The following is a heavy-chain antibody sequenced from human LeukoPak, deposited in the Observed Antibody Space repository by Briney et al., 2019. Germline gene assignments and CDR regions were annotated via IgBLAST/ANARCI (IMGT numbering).Heavy chain of an antibody. J-gene: IGHJ4*02. V-gene: IGHV4-39*01. Sequence: SETLSLTCTVTGGFISTRNHYWGWLRQPPGKGLEWIGSIGYTGTTNSNPSLKSRVTLSVDTSKNQVSLTLSSVTAADTAVYFCARRMGAGATYPRTFDYWGQGTLVTVSS. CDR3: ARRMGAGATYPRTFDY. CDR1: GGFISTRNHY. CDR2: IGYTGTT. D-gene: IGHD1-26*01.